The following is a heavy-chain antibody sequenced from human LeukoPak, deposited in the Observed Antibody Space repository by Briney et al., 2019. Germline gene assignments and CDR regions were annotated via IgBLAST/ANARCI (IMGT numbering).Heavy chain of an antibody. J-gene: IGHJ4*02. D-gene: IGHD1-1*01. CDR1: GYTFTNYW. Sequence: GESLKISCRGSGYTFTNYWIGWVRQMPGKGLEWMGTIYPGESAARYSPSFQGQATISVDQSISTTYLQWSSLKASDTAIYYCARPGQRTDNAGWNHFDYWGQGTLVTVSS. V-gene: IGHV5-51*01. CDR3: ARPGQRTDNAGWNHFDY. CDR2: IYPGESAA.